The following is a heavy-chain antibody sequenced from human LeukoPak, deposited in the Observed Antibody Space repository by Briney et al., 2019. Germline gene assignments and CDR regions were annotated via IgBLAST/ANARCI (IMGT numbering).Heavy chain of an antibody. CDR2: INHSGST. V-gene: IGHV4-39*07. D-gene: IGHD3-22*01. CDR3: ARGLYYFDY. Sequence: SETLSLTCTVSGGSISSSSYYWSWIRQPPGKGLEWIGEINHSGSTNYNPSLKSRVTISVDTSKNQFSLKLSSVTAADTAVYYCARGLYYFDYWGRGTLVTVSS. CDR1: GGSISSSSYY. J-gene: IGHJ4*02.